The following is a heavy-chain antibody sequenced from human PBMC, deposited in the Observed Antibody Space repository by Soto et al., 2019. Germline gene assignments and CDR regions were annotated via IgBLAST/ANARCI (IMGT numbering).Heavy chain of an antibody. CDR1: GFTFSSYS. Sequence: GGSLRLSCAASGFTFSSYSMNWVRQAPGKWLEWVSSISSSSSYIYYADSVKGRFTISRDNAKNSLYLQMNSLRAEDTAVYYCARDGSNYVDYYGMDVWGQGTTVTVS. CDR2: ISSSSSYI. J-gene: IGHJ6*01. CDR3: ARDGSNYVDYYGMDV. V-gene: IGHV3-21*01. D-gene: IGHD4-4*01.